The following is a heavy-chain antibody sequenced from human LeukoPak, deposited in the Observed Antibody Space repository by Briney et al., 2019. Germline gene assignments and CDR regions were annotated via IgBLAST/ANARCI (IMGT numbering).Heavy chain of an antibody. J-gene: IGHJ5*02. Sequence: SVKVSCKASGGTFSSYAISWVRQAPGQGLEWMGRIIPILGIVNYAQKFQGRVTITADKSTSTAYMELSSLRSEDTAVYYCARVRQQLGYWFDPWGQGTLVTVSS. CDR2: IIPILGIV. CDR3: ARVRQQLGYWFDP. D-gene: IGHD6-13*01. CDR1: GGTFSSYA. V-gene: IGHV1-69*04.